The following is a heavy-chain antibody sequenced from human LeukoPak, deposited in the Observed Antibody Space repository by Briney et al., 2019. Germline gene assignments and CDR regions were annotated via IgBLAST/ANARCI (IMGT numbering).Heavy chain of an antibody. J-gene: IGHJ4*02. CDR2: ISSSSSYI. Sequence: GGSLRLSCAASGFTFSSYSMNWVRQAPGKGLEWVSSISSSSSYIYYADSVKGRFTISRDNAKNSLYLQMNSLRAEDAAVYYCARGLSGYASSLGYWGQGTLVTVSA. CDR1: GFTFSSYS. CDR3: ARGLSGYASSLGY. V-gene: IGHV3-21*01. D-gene: IGHD6-6*01.